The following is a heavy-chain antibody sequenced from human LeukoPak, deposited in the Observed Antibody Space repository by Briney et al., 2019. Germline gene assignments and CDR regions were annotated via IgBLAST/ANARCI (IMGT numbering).Heavy chain of an antibody. CDR3: VKGGGAKSYSSGLYWFDP. V-gene: IGHV3-64D*06. CDR1: GFTFSSYA. D-gene: IGHD6-19*01. Sequence: GGSLRLSCSASGFTFSSYAMHWVRQAPGKGLEYVSAISSNGGSTYYADSVKGRFTISRDNSKNTLYLQMSSLRAEDTAVYYCVKGGGAKSYSSGLYWFDPWGQGTLVTVTS. J-gene: IGHJ5*02. CDR2: ISSNGGST.